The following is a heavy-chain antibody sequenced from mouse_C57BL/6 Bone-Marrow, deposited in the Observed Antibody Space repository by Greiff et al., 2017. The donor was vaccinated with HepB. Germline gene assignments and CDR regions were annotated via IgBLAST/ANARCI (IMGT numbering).Heavy chain of an antibody. CDR3: SEDSAVYYCAWAYYSNYLTFMDY. Sequence: VQLQESGPELARPWASVKISCQAFYTFSRRVHFAIRVTNYWMLWAKQRPGQGLEWIGAISPGNGDTSYNQKFKGKATLTADKSSSTAYMQLSSLTSEDSAVYYCAWAYYSNYLTFMDYWGQGTSVTVAS. V-gene: IGHV1-87*01. J-gene: IGHJ4*01. CDR2: GQGLEWIG. D-gene: IGHD2-5*01. CDR1: YTFSRRVH.